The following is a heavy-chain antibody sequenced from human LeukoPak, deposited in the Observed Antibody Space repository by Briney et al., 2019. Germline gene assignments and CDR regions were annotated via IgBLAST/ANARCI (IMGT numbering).Heavy chain of an antibody. Sequence: QPGGSLRLSCAASGFTFSSYGMHWVRQAPGKGLEWVAFIRYDGSNKYYADSVKGRFTISRDNSKNTLYLQMNSLRAEDTAVYYCAKEGLPHGDFPFFDYWGQGTLVTVSS. D-gene: IGHD4-17*01. J-gene: IGHJ4*02. CDR1: GFTFSSYG. CDR2: IRYDGSNK. V-gene: IGHV3-30*02. CDR3: AKEGLPHGDFPFFDY.